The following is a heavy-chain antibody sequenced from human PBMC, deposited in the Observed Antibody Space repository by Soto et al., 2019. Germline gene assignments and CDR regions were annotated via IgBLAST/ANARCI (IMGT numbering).Heavy chain of an antibody. CDR2: IIPILGIA. CDR3: ARDVEDTVTLGKACWYFDL. CDR1: GGTFSSYT. V-gene: IGHV1-69*08. D-gene: IGHD4-17*01. Sequence: QVQLVQSGAEVKKPGSSVKVSCKASGGTFSSYTISWVRQAPGQGLEWMGRIIPILGIANYAQKFQGRVTITADKSTSTAYMELSSLRSEDTAMYYCARDVEDTVTLGKACWYFDLSGRGTLVTVSS. J-gene: IGHJ2*01.